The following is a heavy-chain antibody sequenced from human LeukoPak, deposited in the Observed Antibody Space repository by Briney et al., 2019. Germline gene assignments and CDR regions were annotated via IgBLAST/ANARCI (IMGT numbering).Heavy chain of an antibody. CDR1: GGSISSYY. J-gene: IGHJ5*02. V-gene: IGHV4-59*08. Sequence: SETLSLTCTVSGGSISSYYWSWIRQPPGKGLEWIGYIYYSGSTNYNPSLKSRVTISVDTSKNQFSLKLSSVTAADTAVYYCAREYGSGSQSWFDPWGQGTLVTVSS. CDR2: IYYSGST. D-gene: IGHD3-10*01. CDR3: AREYGSGSQSWFDP.